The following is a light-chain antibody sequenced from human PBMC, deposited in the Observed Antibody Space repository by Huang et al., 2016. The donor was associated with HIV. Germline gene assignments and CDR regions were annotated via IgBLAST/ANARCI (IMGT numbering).Light chain of an antibody. CDR1: QSITTY. V-gene: IGKV1-39*01. CDR2: SAS. CDR3: QQSYSALSS. J-gene: IGKJ5*01. Sequence: IQMTQSPTSLSASVGDRVSIVCRASQSITTYLNWYQQKPGQAPKLLISSASTLNRGVPSRFSGSGSGTEFTLTIRGLQLDDFATYYCQQSYSALSSFGPGTRL.